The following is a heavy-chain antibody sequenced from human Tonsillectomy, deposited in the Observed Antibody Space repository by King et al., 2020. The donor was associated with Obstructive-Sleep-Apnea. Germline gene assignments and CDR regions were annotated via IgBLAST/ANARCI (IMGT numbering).Heavy chain of an antibody. V-gene: IGHV4-4*02. D-gene: IGHD3-16*02. CDR1: GASISSHNW. J-gene: IGHJ4*02. CDR2: IFHSGST. Sequence: VQLQESGPGLVKPSGTLSLTCTVSGASISSHNWWSWVRQPPGKGLEWIGEIFHSGSTNYKPSLKTRVTISLDKSKNQFFLRLSSVTAADTAVYYCARDLPSLDNGLDYWGQGTLVTVSS. CDR3: ARDLPSLDNGLDY.